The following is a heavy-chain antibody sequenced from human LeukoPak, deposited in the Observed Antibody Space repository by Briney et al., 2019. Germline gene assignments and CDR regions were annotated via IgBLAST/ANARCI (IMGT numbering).Heavy chain of an antibody. Sequence: PGGSLRLSCAASRFTLSTYWMSWVRQAPGKGLEWVAHIKQDGSQEYYVDSVKGRFTISRDSAKNSLYLQMNSLRAEDTAVYYCARDLPLASFWGQGTLVTVSS. CDR2: IKQDGSQE. V-gene: IGHV3-7*01. CDR3: ARDLPLASF. J-gene: IGHJ4*02. CDR1: RFTLSTYW.